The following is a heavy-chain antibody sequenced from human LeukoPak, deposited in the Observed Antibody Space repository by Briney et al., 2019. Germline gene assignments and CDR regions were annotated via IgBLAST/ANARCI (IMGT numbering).Heavy chain of an antibody. J-gene: IGHJ5*02. Sequence: GGSLRLCCAASGFTFSSYAMHWVRQAAGKGLEWVAVISYDGSNKYYADSVKGRFTISRDNSKNTLYLQMNSLRAEDTAVYYCASLGTSPLNWFDPWGQGTLVTVSS. CDR2: ISYDGSNK. CDR3: ASLGTSPLNWFDP. CDR1: GFTFSSYA. V-gene: IGHV3-30-3*01. D-gene: IGHD4-23*01.